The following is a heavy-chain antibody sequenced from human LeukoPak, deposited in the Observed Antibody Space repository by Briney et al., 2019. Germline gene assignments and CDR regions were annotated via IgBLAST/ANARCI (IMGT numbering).Heavy chain of an antibody. J-gene: IGHJ2*01. V-gene: IGHV3-7*01. Sequence: GGSLRLSCAASGFTFSSYWMSWVRQAPGKGLEWVANIKQDGSEKYYVDSVKGRFTISRDNAKNSLYLQMNSLRAEDTAVYYCARVDTAMGDWYFDLWGRGTLVTVSS. D-gene: IGHD5-18*01. CDR3: ARVDTAMGDWYFDL. CDR1: GFTFSSYW. CDR2: IKQDGSEK.